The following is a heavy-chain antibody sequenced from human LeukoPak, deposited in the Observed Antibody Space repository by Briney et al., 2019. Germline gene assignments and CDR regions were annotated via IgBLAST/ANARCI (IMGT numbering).Heavy chain of an antibody. D-gene: IGHD3-22*01. CDR2: IIPIFGTA. J-gene: IGHJ3*02. V-gene: IGHV1-69*05. CDR3: ARAPYYYDSSGYFDAFDI. Sequence: GASVKVSCKASGGTFSSYAISWVRQAPGQGLEWMGGIIPIFGTANYAQKFQGRVTITTDESTSTAYMELSSLRSEDTAVYYCARAPYYYDSSGYFDAFDIWGQGTMVTVSS. CDR1: GGTFSSYA.